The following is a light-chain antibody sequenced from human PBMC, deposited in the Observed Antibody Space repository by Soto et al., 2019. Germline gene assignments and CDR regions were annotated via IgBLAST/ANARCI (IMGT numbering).Light chain of an antibody. J-gene: IGLJ3*02. CDR2: GNS. V-gene: IGLV1-40*01. CDR1: SSNIGAGYD. CDR3: QSYDSSLSQRV. Sequence: QSVLTQPPSVSGAPGQRVTISCTGSSSNIGAGYDVHWYLQLPGTAPKLLIYGNSNRPSGVPDRFSGSKSGTSASLAITGLQAEDEADYYCQSYDSSLSQRVFGGGTKLTVL.